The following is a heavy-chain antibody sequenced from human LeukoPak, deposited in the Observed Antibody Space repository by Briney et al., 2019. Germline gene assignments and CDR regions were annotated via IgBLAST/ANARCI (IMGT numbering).Heavy chain of an antibody. V-gene: IGHV1-2*02. CDR1: GYTFIHHY. Sequence: GASVKVSCKPSGYTFIHHYIHWVRQAPGQGLEWMGWINPNNDDTNYAEKFQGRVTMTRDTSISTAYMELSRLRSDDTAVYYCARVKLRSHYPFDYWGQGTLVTVSS. J-gene: IGHJ4*02. CDR3: ARVKLRSHYPFDY. D-gene: IGHD3-3*01. CDR2: INPNNDDT.